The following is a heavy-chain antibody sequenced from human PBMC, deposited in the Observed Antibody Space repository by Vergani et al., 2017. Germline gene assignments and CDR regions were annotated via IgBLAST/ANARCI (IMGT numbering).Heavy chain of an antibody. CDR2: IYYSGST. V-gene: IGHV4-34*11. D-gene: IGHD3-16*02. J-gene: IGHJ6*02. Sequence: QVQLQQWGAGLLKPSETLSLTCAVYGGSFSGYYWSWIRQPPGKGLEWIGYIYYSGSTNYNPSLKSRVTISVDTSKNQFSLKLSSVTAADTAVYYCARAPSFGGVIVPYYYGMDVWGQGTTVTVSS. CDR1: GGSFSGYY. CDR3: ARAPSFGGVIVPYYYGMDV.